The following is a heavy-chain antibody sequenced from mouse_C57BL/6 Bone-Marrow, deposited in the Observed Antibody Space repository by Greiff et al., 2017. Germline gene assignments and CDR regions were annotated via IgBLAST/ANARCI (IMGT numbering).Heavy chain of an antibody. Sequence: VKLVESGPGLVQPSQSLSITCTASGFSLTSYGVHWVRQSPGKGLEWLGVIWRGGSTDYNAAFIARLVISKDNSKSQVFFKMNSLQADDTAIYYCARNDGQLRFPAYWGQGTLVTVSA. CDR3: ARNDGQLRFPAY. CDR2: IWRGGST. CDR1: GFSLTSYG. V-gene: IGHV2-2*01. J-gene: IGHJ3*01. D-gene: IGHD3-2*02.